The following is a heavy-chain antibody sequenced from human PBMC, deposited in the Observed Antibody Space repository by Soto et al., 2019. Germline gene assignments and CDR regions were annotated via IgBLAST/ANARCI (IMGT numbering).Heavy chain of an antibody. D-gene: IGHD2-2*01. CDR3: AKEGTTSRYNWFHX. J-gene: IGHJ5*02. Sequence: GGSLRLSFAASGFTFSNYAMRWVRQAPGKGLEGVGGLSYGGGSTFYAYSVKVRFTISRDNSNNTLYLQMSSLRAEDTAVYYCAKEGTTSRYNWFHXWGQVTLFTVSX. CDR1: GFTFSNYA. V-gene: IGHV3-23*01. CDR2: LSYGGGST.